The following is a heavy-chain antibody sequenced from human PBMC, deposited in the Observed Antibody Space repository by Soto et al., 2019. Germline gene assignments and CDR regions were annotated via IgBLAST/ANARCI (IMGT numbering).Heavy chain of an antibody. CDR2: IWNHGRQQ. D-gene: IGHD3-22*01. Sequence: PGGSLRLSCAASGFTFRTYGMHWVRQAPGKGLEWVALIWNHGRQQSYADSVRGRFTLSRDNSKNTLLLEMNSLSAEDTAMYYCVRDMDVSGYARFDYWGQGTLVTVSS. CDR1: GFTFRTYG. CDR3: VRDMDVSGYARFDY. V-gene: IGHV3-33*01. J-gene: IGHJ4*02.